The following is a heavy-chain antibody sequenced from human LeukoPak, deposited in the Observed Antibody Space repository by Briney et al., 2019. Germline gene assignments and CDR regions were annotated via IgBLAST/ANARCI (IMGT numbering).Heavy chain of an antibody. CDR1: GYTLTELS. V-gene: IGHV1-24*01. J-gene: IGHJ4*02. D-gene: IGHD6-13*01. Sequence: ASVKVSCKVSGYTLTELSMHWVRQAPGKGLEWMGGFDPEDGETIYAQKFQGRVTMTEDTSTDTAYMELSSLRSEDTAVYYCATAGYSSSCCDYWGQGTLVTVSS. CDR3: ATAGYSSSCCDY. CDR2: FDPEDGET.